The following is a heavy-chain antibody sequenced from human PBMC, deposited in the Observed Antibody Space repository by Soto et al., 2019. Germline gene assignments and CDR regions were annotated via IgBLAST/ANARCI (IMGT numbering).Heavy chain of an antibody. Sequence: GGSLRLSCAASGFTFSNAWMNWVRQAPGKGLEWVGRIKSKTDGGTTDYAAPVKGRFTISRDDSKNTLYLQMNSLKTEDTAVYYCTTVWRPDIVVVVAATPGIDYWGQGTLVTVSS. CDR2: IKSKTDGGTT. CDR1: GFTFSNAW. CDR3: TTVWRPDIVVVVAATPGIDY. D-gene: IGHD2-15*01. J-gene: IGHJ4*02. V-gene: IGHV3-15*07.